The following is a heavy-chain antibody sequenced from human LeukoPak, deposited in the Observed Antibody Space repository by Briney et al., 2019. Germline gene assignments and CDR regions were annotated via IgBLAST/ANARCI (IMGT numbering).Heavy chain of an antibody. Sequence: GGSLRLSCTASGFTFGDYTMTWFRQAPGKGLEWVGFIRSKAYGGTTEYAASVKGRFTISRDDSKSIAYLQMNSLKTEDTAVYYCTLGGDPYYYDSSGYDYWGQGTLVTVSS. CDR2: IRSKAYGGTT. CDR3: TLGGDPYYYDSSGYDY. J-gene: IGHJ4*02. V-gene: IGHV3-49*03. CDR1: GFTFGDYT. D-gene: IGHD3-22*01.